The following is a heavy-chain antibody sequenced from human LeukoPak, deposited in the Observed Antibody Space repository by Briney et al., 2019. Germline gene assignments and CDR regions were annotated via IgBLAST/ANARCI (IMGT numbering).Heavy chain of an antibody. Sequence: SETLSLVCTVSGGSISSYYWSWIRQPPGKGLEWIGYIYYSGTTKYNPSLKSRVTISVDTSKNQISLKLSSVTAADTAVYYCARDVLAYCGGDCYSGYFDYWGQASHISVSS. D-gene: IGHD2-21*02. CDR1: GGSISSYY. CDR2: IYYSGTT. CDR3: ARDVLAYCGGDCYSGYFDY. J-gene: IGHJ4*02. V-gene: IGHV4-59*01.